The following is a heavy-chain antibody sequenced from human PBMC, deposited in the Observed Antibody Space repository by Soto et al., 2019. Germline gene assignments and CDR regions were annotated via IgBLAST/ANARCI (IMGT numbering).Heavy chain of an antibody. CDR2: ISGSGGST. CDR3: AKSGGVDSSSWYARGDYYYGMHV. Sequence: GGSLRLSCGAAGVTCGSYAMSWVRKAPGKGLEWVSAISGSGGSTYYADSVKGRFTISRDNSKNTLYLQMNSLRAEDTAVYYCAKSGGVDSSSWYARGDYYYGMHVWGQGTTVTVSS. J-gene: IGHJ6*02. V-gene: IGHV3-23*01. CDR1: GVTCGSYA. D-gene: IGHD6-13*01.